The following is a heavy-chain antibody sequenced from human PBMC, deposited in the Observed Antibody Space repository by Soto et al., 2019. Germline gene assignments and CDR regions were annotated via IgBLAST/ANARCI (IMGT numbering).Heavy chain of an antibody. D-gene: IGHD2-21*02. J-gene: IGHJ4*02. CDR3: AKGVKDCRIDVYNSICEDVFDY. CDR1: VFTFSYYG. CDR2: ISHDGSNK. V-gene: IGHV3-30*18. Sequence: QVQLVESGGGVVQPGTALRLSCAASVFTFSYYGMHWVRQAPCKGLEWVAVISHDGSNKYYADSVKGRFTISRDNSKSTLFVQMKSLIDVDSAVYYCAKGVKDCRIDVYNSICEDVFDYWGKGTLVTVSS.